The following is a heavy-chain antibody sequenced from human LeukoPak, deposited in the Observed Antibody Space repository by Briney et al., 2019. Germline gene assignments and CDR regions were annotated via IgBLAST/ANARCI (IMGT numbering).Heavy chain of an antibody. Sequence: GGSLRLSCAASGFTFSTYNMNWVRQAPGKGLEWVSWISSSTSYIYYAHSVKGRFTISRDNAKNSLYLQKNSLRAEDTAVYYCARDESCVRPFDYWGQGTLVTVSS. CDR2: ISSSTSYI. CDR1: GFTFSTYN. D-gene: IGHD2-8*01. CDR3: ARDESCVRPFDY. J-gene: IGHJ4*02. V-gene: IGHV3-21*01.